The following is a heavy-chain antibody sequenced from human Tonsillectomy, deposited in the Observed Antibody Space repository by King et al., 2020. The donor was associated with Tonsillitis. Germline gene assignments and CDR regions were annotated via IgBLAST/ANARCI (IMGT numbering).Heavy chain of an antibody. J-gene: IGHJ5*01. Sequence: VQLVESGGGLVQPGGSLRLSCAASGFTFSSYSMNWVRQAPGKGLEWVSKISSSSSNIYYADSVKGRFTISRDNAKNSLYLQMNSLRAEDTAVYYCAGDASIVGVGAATIGWFDSWGQGTLVTVAS. D-gene: IGHD2-15*01. CDR3: AGDASIVGVGAATIGWFDS. CDR1: GFTFSSYS. V-gene: IGHV3-48*04. CDR2: ISSSSSNI.